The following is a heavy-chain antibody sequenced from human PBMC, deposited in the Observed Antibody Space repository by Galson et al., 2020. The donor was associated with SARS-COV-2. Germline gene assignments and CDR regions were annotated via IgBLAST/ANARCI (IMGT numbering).Heavy chain of an antibody. D-gene: IGHD6-19*01. J-gene: IGHJ4*02. V-gene: IGHV3-21*01. CDR2: ISSSGSYI. Sequence: NSGGSLRLSCAASGFTFSSYSMNWVRQAPGKGLEWVSSISSSGSYINYADSVKGRFTISRDNAKNSLYLQMNSLRAEDTAVYYCARLLWGSAVAAYWGQGTLVTVSS. CDR1: GFTFSSYS. CDR3: ARLLWGSAVAAY.